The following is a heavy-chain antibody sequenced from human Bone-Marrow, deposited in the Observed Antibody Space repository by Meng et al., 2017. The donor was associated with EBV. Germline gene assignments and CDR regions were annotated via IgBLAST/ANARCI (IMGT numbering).Heavy chain of an antibody. V-gene: IGHV7-4-1*02. CDR1: GYTFTSYA. D-gene: IGHD3-16*01. CDR3: ARDGGRRLDY. Sequence: QVQLVQYGSDLQKPGASVKLSCKASGYTFTSYAMNWVRQAPGQGLEWMGWINTKTGKPTYAPGFTGRFVFSLDTSDSTTYLQISSLKTEDSAVYYCARDGGRRLDYWGQGTLVTVSS. J-gene: IGHJ4*02. CDR2: INTKTGKP.